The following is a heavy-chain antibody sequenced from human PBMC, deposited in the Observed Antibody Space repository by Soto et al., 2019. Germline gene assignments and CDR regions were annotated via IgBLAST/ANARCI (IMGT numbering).Heavy chain of an antibody. V-gene: IGHV4-39*01. CDR3: AMYSSGWSYFDY. CDR2: IYYSGST. Sequence: PSETLSLTCTVSGGSISSSSYYWGWIRQPPGKGLEWIGSIYYSGSTYYNPSLKSRVTISVDTSKNQFSLKLSSVTAADTAVYYCAMYSSGWSYFDYWGQGTLVTVSS. J-gene: IGHJ4*02. CDR1: GGSISSSSYY. D-gene: IGHD6-19*01.